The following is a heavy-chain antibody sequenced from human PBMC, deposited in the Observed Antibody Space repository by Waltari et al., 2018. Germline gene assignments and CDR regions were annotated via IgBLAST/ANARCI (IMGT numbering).Heavy chain of an antibody. Sequence: SSYSMNWVRQAPGKGLEWVSSISSSSSYIYYADSVKGRFTISRDNAKNSLYLQMNSLRAEDTAVYYCARDMYIVVVVAATSDYYGMDVWGQGTTVTVSS. CDR1: SSYS. J-gene: IGHJ6*02. V-gene: IGHV3-21*01. CDR3: ARDMYIVVVVAATSDYYGMDV. D-gene: IGHD2-15*01. CDR2: ISSSSSYI.